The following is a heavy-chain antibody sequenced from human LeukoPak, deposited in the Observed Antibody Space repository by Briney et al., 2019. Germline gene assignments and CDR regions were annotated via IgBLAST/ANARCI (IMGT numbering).Heavy chain of an antibody. CDR1: GFTFSTYW. D-gene: IGHD4-17*01. CDR3: ATVSWDYGDFEY. CDR2: IKQDGSEK. J-gene: IGHJ4*02. V-gene: IGHV3-7*01. Sequence: PGGSLTLSCAASGFTFSTYWMSWVRQAPGKGLEWVADIKQDGSEKYYVDSVKGRFTISRDNAKNSLYLQMNSLRAEETAVYYCATVSWDYGDFEYWGQGTLVTVSS.